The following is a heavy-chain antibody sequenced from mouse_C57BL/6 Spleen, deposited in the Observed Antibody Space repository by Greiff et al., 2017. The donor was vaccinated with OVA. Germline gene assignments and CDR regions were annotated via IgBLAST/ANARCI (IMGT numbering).Heavy chain of an antibody. CDR2: INPNNGGT. CDR1: GYTFTDYY. CDR3: ARGGMFATGFAY. V-gene: IGHV1-26*01. Sequence: VQLQQSGPELVKPGASVKISCKASGYTFTDYYMNWVKQSHGKSLEWIGDINPNNGGTSYTQKFKGKATVTVDTSSSTAYMELRSLTSEDSAVDYCARGGMFATGFAYWGQGTLVTVSA. J-gene: IGHJ3*01.